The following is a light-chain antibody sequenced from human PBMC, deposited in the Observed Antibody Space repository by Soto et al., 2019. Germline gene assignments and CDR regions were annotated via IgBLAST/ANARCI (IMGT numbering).Light chain of an antibody. CDR1: SSDVGSYNL. CDR3: CSYAGSSYVV. V-gene: IGLV2-23*01. CDR2: EGS. Sequence: QPVLTQPASVSGSPGQSITISCTGTSSDVGSYNLVSWYQQHPGKAPKLMIYEGSKRPSGVSNRFSGSKSGNTASLTISGLQAEDEADYYCCSYAGSSYVVFGGGTKLTVL. J-gene: IGLJ2*01.